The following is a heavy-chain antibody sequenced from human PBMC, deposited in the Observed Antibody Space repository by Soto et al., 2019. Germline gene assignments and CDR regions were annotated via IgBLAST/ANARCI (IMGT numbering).Heavy chain of an antibody. CDR1: GFTVSSNY. CDR2: IYSGGST. D-gene: IGHD4-4*01. J-gene: IGHJ4*02. V-gene: IGHV3-66*01. Sequence: GGSLRLSCAASGFTVSSNYMSWVRQAPGKGLEWVSVIYSGGSTYYADSVKGGFTISRDNSKNTRYLQMNSLRAEDTAVYYCARDHIYSNYPNYFDYWGQGTLVTVSS. CDR3: ARDHIYSNYPNYFDY.